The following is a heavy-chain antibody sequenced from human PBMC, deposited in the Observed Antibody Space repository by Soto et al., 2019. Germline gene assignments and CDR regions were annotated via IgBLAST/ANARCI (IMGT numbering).Heavy chain of an antibody. Sequence: PGGSLRLSCAASGFTFSTYAMTWVRQAPGKGLEWVSGISGGGGSTYYADSVKGRFTISRDNSKKTLYLQMNSLRAEDTALYYCAKGMYYDFWSGSRTSYYYSLDVWGQGTTGTAP. CDR1: GFTFSTYA. J-gene: IGHJ6*02. V-gene: IGHV3-23*01. CDR3: AKGMYYDFWSGSRTSYYYSLDV. D-gene: IGHD3-3*01. CDR2: ISGGGGST.